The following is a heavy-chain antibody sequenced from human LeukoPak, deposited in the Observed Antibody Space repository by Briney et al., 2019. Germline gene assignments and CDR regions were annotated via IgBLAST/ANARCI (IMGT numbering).Heavy chain of an antibody. CDR1: GRSFSGYY. CDR2: INHSGST. D-gene: IGHD3-10*01. CDR3: ARALYGTIDY. J-gene: IGHJ4*02. Sequence: SETLSLTCAVYGRSFSGYYWSWIRQPPGKGLEWIGEINHSGSTNYNPSLKSRVTISVDTSKNQFSLKLSSVTAADTAVYYCARALYGTIDYWGQGTLVTVSS. V-gene: IGHV4-34*01.